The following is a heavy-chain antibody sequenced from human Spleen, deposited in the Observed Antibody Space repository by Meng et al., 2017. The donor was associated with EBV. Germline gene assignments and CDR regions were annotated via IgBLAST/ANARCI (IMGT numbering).Heavy chain of an antibody. CDR3: ARGLGGHYPTMEY. D-gene: IGHD3-22*01. V-gene: IGHV4-4*02. CDR1: GASIDSSDW. Sequence: QGDLQESGPGLVKPSGTLSLTCAVSGASIDSSDWWTWVRQAPGKGLEWIGEIHHSGTTNYNPSLESRVTISIDKSDNQFSLKLTSVTAADTAVYYCARGLGGHYPTMEYWGQGTLVTVSS. CDR2: IHHSGTT. J-gene: IGHJ4*02.